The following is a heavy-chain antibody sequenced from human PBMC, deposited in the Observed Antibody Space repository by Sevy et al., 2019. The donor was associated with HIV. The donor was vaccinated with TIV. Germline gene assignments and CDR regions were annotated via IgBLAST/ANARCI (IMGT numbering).Heavy chain of an antibody. CDR1: GGTFSSYA. J-gene: IGHJ4*02. Sequence: ASLKVSCKASGGTFSSYAISWVRQAPGQGLEWMGGIIPIFGTANYAQKFQGRVTITADESTSTAYMELSSPRSEDTAVYYCARVSLRLGELSPYYFDYWGQGTLVTVSS. V-gene: IGHV1-69*13. CDR2: IIPIFGTA. D-gene: IGHD3-16*02. CDR3: ARVSLRLGELSPYYFDY.